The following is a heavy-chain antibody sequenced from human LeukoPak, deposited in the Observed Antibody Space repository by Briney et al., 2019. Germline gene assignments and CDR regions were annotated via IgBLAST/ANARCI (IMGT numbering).Heavy chain of an antibody. CDR1: GLTFSSYA. Sequence: GGSLRLSCAASGLTFSSYAMSWVRQAPGKGLEWVASLRQDASEIHYVDSVEGRFTISRDNAQRSVFLQMNRLRVEDTAVYYCARGGYYRYDYWGQGTLVTVSS. D-gene: IGHD2-21*01. J-gene: IGHJ4*02. V-gene: IGHV3-7*01. CDR2: LRQDASEI. CDR3: ARGGYYRYDY.